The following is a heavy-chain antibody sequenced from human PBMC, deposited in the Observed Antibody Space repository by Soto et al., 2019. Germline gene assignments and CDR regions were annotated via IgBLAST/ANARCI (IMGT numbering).Heavy chain of an antibody. Sequence: SETLSLTCTVSGGSVNVGDHYWSWIRQFPGRGLEWIGYISYSGNTYYNPSLKGRVTLSLDISKSQFSLKLASVTAADTAVYYCASSNIAATGFYYYGMDVWGRGTTVTVSS. CDR1: GGSVNVGDHY. D-gene: IGHD6-13*01. J-gene: IGHJ6*02. CDR2: ISYSGNT. V-gene: IGHV4-31*03. CDR3: ASSNIAATGFYYYGMDV.